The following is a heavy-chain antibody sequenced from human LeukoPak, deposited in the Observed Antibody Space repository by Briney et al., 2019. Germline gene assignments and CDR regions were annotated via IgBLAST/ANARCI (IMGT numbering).Heavy chain of an antibody. CDR1: GGSISSSTYH. J-gene: IGHJ5*02. CDR3: ARGRGEGRGIAMVRGVRAPSYNWFDP. Sequence: SETLSLTCTVSGGSISSSTYHWGWIRQPPGKGLEWIWSMYYSSGNTYYNPSLKSRVTISVDTSKNQFSLKLSSVTAADTAVYYCARGRGEGRGIAMVRGVRAPSYNWFDPWGHGTQVTVSS. D-gene: IGHD3-10*01. V-gene: IGHV4-39*07. CDR2: MYYSSGNT.